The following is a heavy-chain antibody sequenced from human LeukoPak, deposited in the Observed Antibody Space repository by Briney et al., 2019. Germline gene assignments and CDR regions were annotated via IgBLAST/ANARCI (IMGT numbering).Heavy chain of an antibody. J-gene: IGHJ3*02. CDR2: ISSSGSTI. V-gene: IGHV3-48*03. CDR3: ARSPTVVAVAGAFDI. CDR1: GFTFSSYE. Sequence: GGSLRLSCAASGFTFSSYEMNWIRQAPGKGLEWVSYISSSGSTIYYADSVKGRFTISRDNSKNTLYLQMNSPRAEDTAVYYCARSPTVVAVAGAFDIWGQGTMVTVSS. D-gene: IGHD2-15*01.